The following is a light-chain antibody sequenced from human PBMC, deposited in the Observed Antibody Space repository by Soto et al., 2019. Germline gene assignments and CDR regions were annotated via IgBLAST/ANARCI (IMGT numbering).Light chain of an antibody. CDR2: QDS. CDR3: QAWDSSTG. CDR1: KWGDKY. J-gene: IGLJ2*01. Sequence: SYELTQPPSVSVSPGQTASITCSGDKWGDKYACWYQQKPGQSPVLVIYQDSKRPSGIPERFSGSNSGNTATLTISGTQAMDEADYYCQAWDSSTGVGGGTKLTVL. V-gene: IGLV3-1*01.